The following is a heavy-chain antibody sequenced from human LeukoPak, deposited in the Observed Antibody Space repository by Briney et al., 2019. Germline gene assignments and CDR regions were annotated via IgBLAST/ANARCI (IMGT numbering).Heavy chain of an antibody. D-gene: IGHD3-22*01. J-gene: IGHJ1*01. V-gene: IGHV1-2*02. CDR3: ARDCVRDYDSSGYYYFQH. CDR1: VYTCTAYY. Sequence: ASVKVSCKAFVYTCTAYYMHWVRQAPGQGLEWMGWINPNSGGTNYAQKFQGRVTMTRDTSISTAYMELSRLRSDDTAVYYCARDCVRDYDSSGYYYFQHWGQGTLVTVSS. CDR2: INPNSGGT.